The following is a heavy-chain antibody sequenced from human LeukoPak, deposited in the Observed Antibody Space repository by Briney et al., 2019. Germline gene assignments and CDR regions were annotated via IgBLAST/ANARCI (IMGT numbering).Heavy chain of an antibody. CDR3: AREVHYDLLTGIYYYYMDV. J-gene: IGHJ6*03. D-gene: IGHD3-9*01. CDR2: ISTYNGNT. Sequence: ASVKVSCKASGYTFSTYGISWVRQAPGQGLEWMGWISTYNGNTNYAQTFQGRVTMTTDTSTSTAYMEMRSLRSDDTAVYYCAREVHYDLLTGIYYYYMDVWGKGTTVTVSS. V-gene: IGHV1-18*01. CDR1: GYTFSTYG.